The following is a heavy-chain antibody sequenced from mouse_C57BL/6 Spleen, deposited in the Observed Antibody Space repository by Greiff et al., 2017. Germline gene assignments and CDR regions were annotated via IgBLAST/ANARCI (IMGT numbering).Heavy chain of an antibody. CDR1: GYSITSGYY. J-gene: IGHJ1*03. CDR2: ISYDGSN. D-gene: IGHD2-4*01. CDR3: ARDYDYDWYFDV. V-gene: IGHV3-6*01. Sequence: VQLKESGPGLVKPSQSLSLTCSITGYSITSGYYWNWIRQFPGNKLEWMGYISYDGSNNYNPSLKNRISITRDTSKNQFFLKLNSVTTEDTATYYCARDYDYDWYFDVWGTGTTVTVSS.